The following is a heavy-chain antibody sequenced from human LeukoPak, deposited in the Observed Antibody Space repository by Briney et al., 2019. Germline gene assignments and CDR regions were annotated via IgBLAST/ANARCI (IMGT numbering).Heavy chain of an antibody. CDR2: ISDSSSTI. CDR3: ARGADGVSSNSRGWLDH. D-gene: IGHD2-8*01. J-gene: IGHJ5*02. CDR1: GFTFSGYS. Sequence: GGSLRLSCAPSGFTFSGYSMNWVRQAPGKGLEGGSYISDSSSTIYYADSVKGRFTVSRDNAKNSLYLQMNTLRAEDTAVYFCARGADGVSSNSRGWLDHWGQGTLVTVSS. V-gene: IGHV3-48*01.